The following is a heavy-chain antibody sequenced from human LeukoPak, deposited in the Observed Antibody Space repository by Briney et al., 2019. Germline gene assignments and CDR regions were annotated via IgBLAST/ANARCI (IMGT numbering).Heavy chain of an antibody. V-gene: IGHV3-30*04. J-gene: IGHJ4*02. CDR2: ISYDGSNK. CDR1: GFTFSSYA. CDR3: AREGTRWLQYPFDY. D-gene: IGHD5-24*01. Sequence: PGRSLRLSCAASGFTFSSYAMHWVRQAPGKGLEWVAVISYDGSNKYYADSVKGRFTISRDNSKNTLYLQMSSLRAEDTAVYYCAREGTRWLQYPFDYWGQGTLVTVSS.